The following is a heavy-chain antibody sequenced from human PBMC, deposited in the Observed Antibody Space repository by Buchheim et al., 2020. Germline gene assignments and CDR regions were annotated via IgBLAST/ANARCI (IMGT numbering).Heavy chain of an antibody. CDR1: GFTFSSYA. CDR2: ISGSGGGT. V-gene: IGHV3-23*01. D-gene: IGHD3-3*01. Sequence: EVQLLESGGGLVQPGGSLRLSCAASGFTFSSYAMSWVRQAPGKGLEWVSAISGSGGGTYYADSVKGRFTISRDNSKKTMYLQMSSLRAEDTAVYYCAKDQGDFWSGYYSVLDYWGQGTL. J-gene: IGHJ4*02. CDR3: AKDQGDFWSGYYSVLDY.